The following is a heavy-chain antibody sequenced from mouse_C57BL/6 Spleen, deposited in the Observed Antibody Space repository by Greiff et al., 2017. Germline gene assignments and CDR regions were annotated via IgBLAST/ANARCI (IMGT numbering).Heavy chain of an antibody. Sequence: EVQLQESGPELVKPGASVKMSCKASGYTFTDYNMHWVKQSHGKSLEWIGYINPNNGGTSYNQKFKGKATLTVNKSSSTADMELRSLTSEASAVYYCARELGRGGFAYWGQGTLVTVSA. V-gene: IGHV1-22*01. D-gene: IGHD4-1*01. J-gene: IGHJ3*01. CDR3: ARELGRGGFAY. CDR2: INPNNGGT. CDR1: GYTFTDYN.